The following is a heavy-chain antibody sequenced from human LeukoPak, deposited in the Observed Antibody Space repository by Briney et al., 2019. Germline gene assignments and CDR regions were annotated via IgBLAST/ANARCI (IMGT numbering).Heavy chain of an antibody. D-gene: IGHD6-19*01. V-gene: IGHV1-46*01. CDR3: AREISIAVAGPNDAFDI. CDR1: GYTFTSYY. J-gene: IGHJ3*02. CDR2: INPSGGST. Sequence: ASVKVSCKASGYTFTSYYMHWVRQAPGQGLEWMGIINPSGGSTSYAQKFQGRVTMTRDTSTSTVYMELSSLRSEDTAVYYRAREISIAVAGPNDAFDIWGQGTMVTVSS.